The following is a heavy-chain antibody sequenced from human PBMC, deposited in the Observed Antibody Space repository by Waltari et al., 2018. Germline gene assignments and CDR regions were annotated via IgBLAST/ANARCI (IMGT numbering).Heavy chain of an antibody. Sequence: QVQLVESGGGVVQPGRSLRLSCAASGFTFSSYGMHWVRQASGKGLEWVAVIWYDGSNKYYADSVKGRFTISRDNSKNTLYLQMNSLRAEDTAVYYCARDGGYYDSSGDWYFDLWGRGTLVTVSS. CDR2: IWYDGSNK. V-gene: IGHV3-33*01. CDR1: GFTFSSYG. D-gene: IGHD3-22*01. CDR3: ARDGGYYDSSGDWYFDL. J-gene: IGHJ2*01.